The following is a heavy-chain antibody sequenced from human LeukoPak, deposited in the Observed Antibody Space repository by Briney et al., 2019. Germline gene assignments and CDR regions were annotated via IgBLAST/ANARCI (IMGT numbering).Heavy chain of an antibody. Sequence: PGGSLRLSCAASGFTFSTYWMHWVRQAPGKGLVWVSRIKSDGSTNYADSGKGRFTTSRDNAKNSLYLQMNSLRVEDTALYYCARDHDWGFDYWGQGTLVTVSS. CDR3: ARDHDWGFDY. CDR1: GFTFSTYW. CDR2: IKSDGST. J-gene: IGHJ4*02. D-gene: IGHD7-27*01. V-gene: IGHV3-74*01.